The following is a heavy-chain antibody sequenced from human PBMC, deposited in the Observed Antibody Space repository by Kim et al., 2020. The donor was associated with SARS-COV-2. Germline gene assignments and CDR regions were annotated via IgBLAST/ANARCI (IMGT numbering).Heavy chain of an antibody. V-gene: IGHV1-58*01. J-gene: IGHJ3*02. CDR1: GFTFTSSA. CDR3: AADVPRDYYYDSSGSLEVPNAFDI. CDR2: IVVGSGNT. Sequence: SVKVSCKASGFTFTSSAVQWVRQARGQRLEWIGWIVVGSGNTNYAQKFQERVTITRDMSTSTAYMELSSLRSEDTAVYYCAADVPRDYYYDSSGSLEVPNAFDIWGQGTMVTVSS. D-gene: IGHD3-22*01.